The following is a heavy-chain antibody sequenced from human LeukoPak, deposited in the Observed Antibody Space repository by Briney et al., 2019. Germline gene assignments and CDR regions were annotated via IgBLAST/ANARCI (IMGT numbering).Heavy chain of an antibody. CDR1: GFTFSNFW. CDR2: INTDGSST. V-gene: IGHV3-74*01. CDR3: ASGVSGSRNFDY. D-gene: IGHD3-10*01. J-gene: IGHJ4*02. Sequence: GGSLRLSCAASGFTFSNFWMHSVRQAPGKGLVWVSRINTDGSSTTYADSVKGRFTISRDNAKNTLYLQMNRLRAEDTAVYYCASGVSGSRNFDYWGQGTLVIVSS.